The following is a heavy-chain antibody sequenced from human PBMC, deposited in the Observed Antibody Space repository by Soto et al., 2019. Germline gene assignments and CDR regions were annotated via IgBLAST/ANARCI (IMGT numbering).Heavy chain of an antibody. CDR2: ISGSGGST. CDR3: ARRSSGWFVDY. V-gene: IGHV3-23*01. D-gene: IGHD6-19*01. CDR1: GFTFSSYA. J-gene: IGHJ4*02. Sequence: EVQLLESGGGLVQPGGSLRLSCAASGFTFSSYAMSWVRQAPGKGLEWVSVISGSGGSTYYADSVKGWFTISRDNSKNTLYLQMNSLRAEDTAVYYWARRSSGWFVDYWGQGTLVTVSS.